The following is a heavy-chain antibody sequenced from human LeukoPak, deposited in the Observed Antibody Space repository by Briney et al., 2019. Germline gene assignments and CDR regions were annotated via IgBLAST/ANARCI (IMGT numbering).Heavy chain of an antibody. CDR2: IYTSDIT. Sequence: GGSLRLSCAVSGFTVSSNFMSWVRQAPGKGPEWVSVIYTSDITYYADSVRGRFTISRDNSKNTLYLQMDSLTAEDTAVYYCAREDAGGTYSFDYWGQGTLVTVSS. CDR3: AREDAGGTYSFDY. V-gene: IGHV3-66*01. D-gene: IGHD1-26*01. CDR1: GFTVSSNF. J-gene: IGHJ4*02.